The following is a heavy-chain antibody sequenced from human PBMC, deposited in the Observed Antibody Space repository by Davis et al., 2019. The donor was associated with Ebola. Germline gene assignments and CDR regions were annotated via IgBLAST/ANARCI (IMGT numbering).Heavy chain of an antibody. J-gene: IGHJ4*02. CDR2: ISGSGGST. CDR3: TRAWELLDNYFDY. Sequence: GESLKISCAASGFTFSDYYMSWVRQAPGKGLEWVSAISGSGGSTYYADSVKGRFTISRDNSKNTLYLQMNSLRAEDTAVYYCTRAWELLDNYFDYWGQGTLVTVSS. D-gene: IGHD1-26*01. V-gene: IGHV3-23*01. CDR1: GFTFSDYY.